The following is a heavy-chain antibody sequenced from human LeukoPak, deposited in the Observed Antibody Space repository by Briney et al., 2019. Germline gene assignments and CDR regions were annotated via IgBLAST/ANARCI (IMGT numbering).Heavy chain of an antibody. Sequence: ASVRVSCKASGYTFTNYDLNWVRQATGQGLEWLGWMKPNSGETGYAQKFQGRVTLTRDTSISTAYMELSGLKSEDTAVYYCARDYGGDSGWFDPWGQGTLVTVSS. V-gene: IGHV1-8*01. J-gene: IGHJ5*02. D-gene: IGHD4-23*01. CDR1: GYTFTNYD. CDR3: ARDYGGDSGWFDP. CDR2: MKPNSGET.